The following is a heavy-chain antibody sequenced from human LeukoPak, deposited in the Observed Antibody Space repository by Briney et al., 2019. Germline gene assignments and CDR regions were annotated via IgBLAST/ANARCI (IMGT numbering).Heavy chain of an antibody. CDR2: IYPGDSDT. CDR3: ARQMGIYSSSWTVYNWFDP. Sequence: PGESLKISCKGSGYSFTSYWIGWVRQMPGKGLEWMGIIYPGDSDTRYSPSSQGQVTISADKSISTAYLQWSSLKASDTAMYYCARQMGIYSSSWTVYNWFDPWGQGTLVTVSS. CDR1: GYSFTSYW. J-gene: IGHJ5*02. D-gene: IGHD6-13*01. V-gene: IGHV5-51*01.